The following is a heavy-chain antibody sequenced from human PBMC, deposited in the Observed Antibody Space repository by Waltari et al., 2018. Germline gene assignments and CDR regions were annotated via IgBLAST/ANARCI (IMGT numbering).Heavy chain of an antibody. Sequence: QVQLVQSGAEVKKPGSSVKVSCKASGGTFSSYAISWVRQAPGQGLEWMGGIIPIFGTANYAQKFQGRVTITTDESTSTAYMELSSLRSEDTAVYYCALGGSSWYNHLSRFDYWGQGTLVTVSS. CDR1: GGTFSSYA. CDR2: IIPIFGTA. D-gene: IGHD6-13*01. V-gene: IGHV1-69*05. CDR3: ALGGSSWYNHLSRFDY. J-gene: IGHJ4*02.